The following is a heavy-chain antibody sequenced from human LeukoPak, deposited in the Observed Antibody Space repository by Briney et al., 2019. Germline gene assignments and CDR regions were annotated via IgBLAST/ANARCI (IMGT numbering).Heavy chain of an antibody. CDR3: ARADSSSGKAHYYYYYGMDV. CDR1: GGSISSYY. D-gene: IGHD6-13*01. J-gene: IGHJ6*02. V-gene: IGHV4-59*01. Sequence: PSETLSLTCTVSGGSISSYYWSWIRQPPGKGLEWIGYIYYSGSTNYNPSLKSRVTISVDTSKNQFSLKLSSVTAADTAVYYCARADSSSGKAHYYYYYGMDVWGQGTTVTVSS. CDR2: IYYSGST.